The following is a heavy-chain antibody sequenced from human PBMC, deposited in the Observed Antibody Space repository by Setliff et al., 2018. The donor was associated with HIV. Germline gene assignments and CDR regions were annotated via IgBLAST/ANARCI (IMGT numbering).Heavy chain of an antibody. CDR3: ARGPEEGDCSGGSCYGNFDP. Sequence: GASVKVSCKASGYSFTNYGISWVRQAPGQGLEWMGWISIYNGNTHYAQNFRDRVTMTADTSTSTAYMELSSLKSDDTAVYYCARGPEEGDCSGGSCYGNFDPWGQGTLVTVSS. CDR1: GYSFTNYG. V-gene: IGHV1-18*01. J-gene: IGHJ5*02. CDR2: ISIYNGNT. D-gene: IGHD2-15*01.